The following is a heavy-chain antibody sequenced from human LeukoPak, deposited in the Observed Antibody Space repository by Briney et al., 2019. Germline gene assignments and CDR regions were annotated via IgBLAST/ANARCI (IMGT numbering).Heavy chain of an antibody. D-gene: IGHD3-9*01. CDR1: GFTFSSYW. CDR2: IYYSGST. J-gene: IGHJ4*02. V-gene: IGHV4-59*01. CDR3: ARVRYYDILTGQYYFDY. Sequence: GSLRLSCAASGFTFSSYWMSWIRQPPGKGLEWIGYIYYSGSTNYNPSLKSRVTISVDTSKNQFSLKLSSVTAADTAVYYCARVRYYDILTGQYYFDYWGQGTLVTVSS.